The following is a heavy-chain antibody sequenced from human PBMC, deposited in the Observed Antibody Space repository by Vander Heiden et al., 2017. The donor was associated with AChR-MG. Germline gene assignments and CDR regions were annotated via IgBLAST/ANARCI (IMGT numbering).Heavy chain of an antibody. Sequence: QVQLVQSGAEVKKPGASVTVSCKASGYTFTSYGIRWVRQAPGQGLEWMGWISAYNGNTNYAQKLQGRVTMTTDTSTSTAYMELRSLRSDDTAVYYCARVVSAEEGYSYGHGDYWGQGTLVTVSS. J-gene: IGHJ4*02. V-gene: IGHV1-18*01. D-gene: IGHD5-18*01. CDR2: ISAYNGNT. CDR3: ARVVSAEEGYSYGHGDY. CDR1: GYTFTSYG.